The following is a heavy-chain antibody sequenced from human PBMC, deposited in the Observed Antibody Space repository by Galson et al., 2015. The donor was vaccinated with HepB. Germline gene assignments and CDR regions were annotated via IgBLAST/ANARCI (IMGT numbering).Heavy chain of an antibody. V-gene: IGHV3-73*01. J-gene: IGHJ1*01. CDR2: IRSKANSYAT. Sequence: SLRLSCAASGFTFSGSAMHWVRQASGKGLEWVGRIRSKANSYATAYAASVKGRFTISRDDSKNTAYLQMNSLKTEDTAVYYCTRTPYCGGDCYSAGWYFQHWGQGTLVTVSS. D-gene: IGHD2-21*02. CDR1: GFTFSGSA. CDR3: TRTPYCGGDCYSAGWYFQH.